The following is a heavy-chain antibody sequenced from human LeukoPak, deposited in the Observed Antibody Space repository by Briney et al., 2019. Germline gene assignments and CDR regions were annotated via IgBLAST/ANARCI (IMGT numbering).Heavy chain of an antibody. V-gene: IGHV3-7*01. CDR3: ARTDTTLNKFGMDV. J-gene: IGHJ6*02. Sequence: PGGSLRLSCAASGFTFSSYWMSWVRQAPGKGLEWVANIKQDGSEKYYVDSVKGRFTISRDNAKNSLSLQMNSLRAEDTAVYYCARTDTTLNKFGMDVWGQGTTVTVSS. CDR1: GFTFSSYW. CDR2: IKQDGSEK. D-gene: IGHD1-1*01.